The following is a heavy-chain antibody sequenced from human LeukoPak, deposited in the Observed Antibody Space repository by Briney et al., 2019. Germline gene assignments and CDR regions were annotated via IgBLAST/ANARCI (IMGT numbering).Heavy chain of an antibody. J-gene: IGHJ4*02. V-gene: IGHV3-30*18. CDR2: ISYDGSNK. Sequence: GGSLRLSCAASGFTFSSYGMHWVRQAPGKGLEWVAVISYDGSNKYYADSAKGRFTISRDNSKNTLYLQMNSLRAEDTAVYYCAKGSPYYDFWSGYYHFDYWGQGTLVTVSS. CDR1: GFTFSSYG. CDR3: AKGSPYYDFWSGYYHFDY. D-gene: IGHD3-3*01.